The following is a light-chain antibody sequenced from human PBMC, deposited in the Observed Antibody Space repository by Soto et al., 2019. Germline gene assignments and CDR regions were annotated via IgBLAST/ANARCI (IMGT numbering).Light chain of an antibody. CDR3: CSYAGGSTV. J-gene: IGLJ1*01. CDR1: SIDVGSYNL. CDR2: EVS. Sequence: LTQPASVSGSPGQSITISCTGTSIDVGSYNLVSWYQQHPGKAPKLMIYEVSKLPSGVSNRFSGSKSGNTASLTISGLQAEDEADYYCCSYAGGSTVFGTGTKVTVL. V-gene: IGLV2-23*02.